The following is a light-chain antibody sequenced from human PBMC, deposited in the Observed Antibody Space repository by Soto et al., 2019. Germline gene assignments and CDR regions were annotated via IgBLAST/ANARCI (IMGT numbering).Light chain of an antibody. CDR3: SSYTSSSTLVV. Sequence: SALTQPASVSGSPGQSITISCTGTSSDVGGYNYVSWYQQQPGQAPKLMIYDVSNRPSGVSNRFSGSKSGNTASLTISGLQAEDEADYYCSSYTSSSTLVVFGGGTKLTVL. J-gene: IGLJ2*01. CDR2: DVS. V-gene: IGLV2-14*01. CDR1: SSDVGGYNY.